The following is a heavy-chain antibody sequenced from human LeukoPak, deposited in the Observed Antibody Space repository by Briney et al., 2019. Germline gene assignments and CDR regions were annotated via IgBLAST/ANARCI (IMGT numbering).Heavy chain of an antibody. CDR2: ISSSSSTI. V-gene: IGHV3-48*02. Sequence: PGGSLRLSCAASGFTFSSYAMSWVRQAPGKGLEWVSYISSSSSTIYYADSVKGRFTISRDNAKNSLYLQMNSLRDEDTAVYYCARDETGYSGYDTFDYWGQGTLVTVSS. CDR3: ARDETGYSGYDTFDY. D-gene: IGHD5-12*01. CDR1: GFTFSSYA. J-gene: IGHJ4*02.